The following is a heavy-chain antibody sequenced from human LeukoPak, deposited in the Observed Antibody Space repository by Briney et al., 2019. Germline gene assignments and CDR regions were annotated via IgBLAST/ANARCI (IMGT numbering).Heavy chain of an antibody. V-gene: IGHV6-1*01. CDR1: GDSVSSSSDA. CDR3: ARGYGYGFDY. D-gene: IGHD5-18*01. J-gene: IGHJ4*02. CDR2: TYYRSKWYN. Sequence: SQTLALTCSVSGDSVSSSSDAWNWIRQSPSKGLEWMGRTYYRSKWYNDYAVSVKSRITVNPDTSKNQFSLQLNSVTPEDTAVYYCARGYGYGFDYWGQGTLVTVSS.